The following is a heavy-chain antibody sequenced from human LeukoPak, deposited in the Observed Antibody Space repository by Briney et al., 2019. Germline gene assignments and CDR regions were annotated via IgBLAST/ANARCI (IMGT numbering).Heavy chain of an antibody. D-gene: IGHD3-3*01. Sequence: GGSLRLSCAASGFTFSSYAMSWVRQAPGKGLEWVSGISGSAGSTYYADSVKGRFTISRDNSKNTLYPQMNSLRAEDTAIYYCAKFGWKYYDFWSGYYYFDYWGQGTLVTVSS. CDR3: AKFGWKYYDFWSGYYYFDY. J-gene: IGHJ4*02. CDR2: ISGSAGST. CDR1: GFTFSSYA. V-gene: IGHV3-23*01.